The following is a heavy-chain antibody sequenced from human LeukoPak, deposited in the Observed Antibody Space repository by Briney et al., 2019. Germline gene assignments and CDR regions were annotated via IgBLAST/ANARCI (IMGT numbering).Heavy chain of an antibody. D-gene: IGHD1-26*01. V-gene: IGHV3-74*01. Sequence: PGGSLRLSCAASGSTASNYWMHWVRQVPGKGLVWVALITGDGTATNHADSVKGRFTVSRDDAKNTLFLQMNSLRADDSAVYYCARGGVVAALDYWGRGARVTVSS. CDR3: ARGGVVAALDY. J-gene: IGHJ4*02. CDR2: ITGDGTAT. CDR1: GSTASNYW.